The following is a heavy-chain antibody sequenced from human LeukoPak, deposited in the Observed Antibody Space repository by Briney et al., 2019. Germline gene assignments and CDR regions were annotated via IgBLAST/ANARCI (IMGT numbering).Heavy chain of an antibody. J-gene: IGHJ4*02. D-gene: IGHD3-9*01. V-gene: IGHV3-48*03. CDR1: GFTFSTYE. Sequence: GGSLRLSCAASGFTFSTYEMTWVRQSPGKGLEWVSYISSSGSTIYYADSVKGRFTISRDNAKNSVYLQMNSLRAEDTAVYYCARNYDVLTGYPYYFDHWGQGILVTVSS. CDR2: ISSSGSTI. CDR3: ARNYDVLTGYPYYFDH.